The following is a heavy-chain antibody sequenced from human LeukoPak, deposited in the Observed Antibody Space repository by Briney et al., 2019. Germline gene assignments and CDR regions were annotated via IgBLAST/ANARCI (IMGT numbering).Heavy chain of an antibody. Sequence: GRSLRLSCAASGFTFSSYGMHWVRQAPGKGLEWVAVISYDGSNKYYADSVKGRFTISRDNSKNTLYLQMNSLRAEDTAVYYCAKDFPRGGFFDCLFYYWGRGTLVTVSS. CDR2: ISYDGSNK. CDR1: GFTFSSYG. D-gene: IGHD3-9*01. V-gene: IGHV3-30*18. CDR3: AKDFPRGGFFDCLFYY. J-gene: IGHJ4*02.